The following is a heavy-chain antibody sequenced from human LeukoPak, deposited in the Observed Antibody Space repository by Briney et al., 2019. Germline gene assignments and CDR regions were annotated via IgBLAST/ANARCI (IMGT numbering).Heavy chain of an antibody. CDR3: ARLTRVGATILVDY. J-gene: IGHJ4*02. CDR1: GFSLSTSGVG. D-gene: IGHD1-26*01. Sequence: SGPTLVNPTQTLTLTCTFSGFSLSTSGVGVGWIRQPPGKALEWLALIYWDDDKRYSPSLKSRLTITKDTSKNQVVLTMTNMDPVDTATYYCARLTRVGATILVDYWGQGTLVTVSS. CDR2: IYWDDDK. V-gene: IGHV2-5*02.